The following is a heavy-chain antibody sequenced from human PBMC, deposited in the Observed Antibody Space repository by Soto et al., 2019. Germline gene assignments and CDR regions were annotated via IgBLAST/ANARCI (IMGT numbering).Heavy chain of an antibody. J-gene: IGHJ4*02. V-gene: IGHV3-30-3*01. CDR3: ARDPKTSGGQHWAFNYFDS. CDR2: ISYDGTNK. D-gene: IGHD7-27*01. CDR1: GFSFSISP. Sequence: GSLRLSCAASGFSFSISPMHWVRQAPGKGPEWVALISYDGTNKFYADSVKGRFTISRDNSKSTLYLQVDSLRPEDAAVYYCARDPKTSGGQHWAFNYFDSWGQGTLVTVSP.